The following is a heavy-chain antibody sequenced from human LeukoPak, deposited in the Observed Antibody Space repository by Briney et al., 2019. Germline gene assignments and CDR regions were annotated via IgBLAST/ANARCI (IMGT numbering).Heavy chain of an antibody. CDR2: IYYSGST. CDR1: GGSISNLDYY. V-gene: IGHV4-61*08. D-gene: IGHD3-3*01. J-gene: IGHJ5*02. Sequence: SETLSLTCTVSGGSISNLDYYWTWIRQPPGKGLEWIGYIYYSGSTNYNPSLKSRVTISVDTSKNQFSLKLSSVTAADTAVYYCARGDDLDWFDPWGQGTLVTVSS. CDR3: ARGDDLDWFDP.